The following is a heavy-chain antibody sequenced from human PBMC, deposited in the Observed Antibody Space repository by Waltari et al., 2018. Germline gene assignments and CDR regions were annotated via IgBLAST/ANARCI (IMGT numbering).Heavy chain of an antibody. CDR2: NRSKAYGGTT. J-gene: IGHJ4*02. D-gene: IGHD3-16*02. Sequence: EVQLVESGGGLVQPGRSLRLSCTASGFTFGDYAMSWVSLAPGKGLEWVGFNRSKAYGGTTEYAASVKGRFTISRDDSKSIAYLQMNSLKTEDTAVYYCTRDDGGDYVGGSYRYFDYWGQGTLVTVSS. CDR1: GFTFGDYA. V-gene: IGHV3-49*04. CDR3: TRDDGGDYVGGSYRYFDY.